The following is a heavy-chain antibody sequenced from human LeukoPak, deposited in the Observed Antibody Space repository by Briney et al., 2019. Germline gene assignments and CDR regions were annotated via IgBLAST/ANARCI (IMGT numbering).Heavy chain of an antibody. Sequence: GASVKVSCKASGYTFSNYAITWVRQAPGQGLEWMGWISDYNGNTNYAQKFRGRVTMTTDTSTSTAYMELRSLRSDDTAVYYCARGDYYDSSGYFPGMNYWGQGTLVTVSS. CDR1: GYTFSNYA. D-gene: IGHD3-22*01. J-gene: IGHJ4*02. CDR3: ARGDYYDSSGYFPGMNY. CDR2: ISDYNGNT. V-gene: IGHV1-18*01.